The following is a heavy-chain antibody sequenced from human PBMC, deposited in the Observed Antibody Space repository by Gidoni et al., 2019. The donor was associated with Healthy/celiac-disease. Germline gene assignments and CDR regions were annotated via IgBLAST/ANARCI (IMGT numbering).Heavy chain of an antibody. Sequence: QLQLQESGPGLVKLSETLSLTCTVSGVSISSSSYYWGWSRQPPGKGLEWIGSINYSGSTYYNPSLKSRVTISVETSKNQFSLKLSSVTAADTAVYYCARLGLRFLEWLQEPDAFDIWGQGTMVTVSS. CDR1: GVSISSSSYY. D-gene: IGHD3-3*01. CDR3: ARLGLRFLEWLQEPDAFDI. CDR2: INYSGST. V-gene: IGHV4-39*01. J-gene: IGHJ3*02.